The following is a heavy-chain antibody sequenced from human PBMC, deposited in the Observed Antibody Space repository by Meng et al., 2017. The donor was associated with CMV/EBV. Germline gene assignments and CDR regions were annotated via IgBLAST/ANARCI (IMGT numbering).Heavy chain of an antibody. J-gene: IGHJ5*02. CDR2: INHSGST. Sequence: QVQLQQWGAGLVKPSETLSRTCAVYGGFFSGYYWSWIRQPPGKGLEWIGEINHSGSTNYNPSLKSRVTISVDTSKNQFSLKLSSVTAADTAVYYCARGGNWFDPWGQGTLVTVSS. V-gene: IGHV4-34*01. CDR1: GGFFSGYY. CDR3: ARGGNWFDP.